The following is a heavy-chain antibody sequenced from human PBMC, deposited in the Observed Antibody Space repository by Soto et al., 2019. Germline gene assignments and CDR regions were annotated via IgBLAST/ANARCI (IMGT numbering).Heavy chain of an antibody. V-gene: IGHV4-39*01. CDR1: GGSISSSSYY. D-gene: IGHD6-13*01. CDR3: ARKAAAGPEAIDY. J-gene: IGHJ4*02. CDR2: IYYSGST. Sequence: QLQLQESGPGLVKSSATLSLTCTVSGGSISSSSYYWGWIRQPPGKGLEWIGSIYYSGSTYYNPSLKSRVTISVDTSKNQFSLKLSSVTAADTAVYYCARKAAAGPEAIDYWGQGTLVTVSS.